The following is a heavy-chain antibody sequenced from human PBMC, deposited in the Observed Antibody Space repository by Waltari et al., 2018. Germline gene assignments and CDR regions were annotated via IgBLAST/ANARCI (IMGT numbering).Heavy chain of an antibody. D-gene: IGHD3-10*01. J-gene: IGHJ2*01. CDR1: GFTFYSYD. Sequence: EVRLEESGGGLVQPGGSLGLSCAASGFTFYSYDIAWVRRAPGRGLEWVSKISASGDTTSNADSVKGRFTISRDNSRNTLYLQMNTLRAEDTAMYYCATHYGSGPFQYFGLWGRGTLVTVSS. CDR2: ISASGDTT. CDR3: ATHYGSGPFQYFGL. V-gene: IGHV3-23*04.